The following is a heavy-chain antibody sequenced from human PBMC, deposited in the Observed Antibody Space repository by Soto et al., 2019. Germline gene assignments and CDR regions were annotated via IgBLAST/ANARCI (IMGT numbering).Heavy chain of an antibody. CDR2: ISSNGGST. D-gene: IGHD3-10*01. J-gene: IGHJ6*02. Sequence: GGSLRLYCPASRFTFRNYAMHWVRQAPGKGLEYESAISSNGGSTYYANSVKGRFTISRDNSKNTLYLQMGSLRAEDMGVYYCARVPMVRGVIIDYHYYYGMDVWGQGTTVTVSS. CDR1: RFTFRNYA. CDR3: ARVPMVRGVIIDYHYYYGMDV. V-gene: IGHV3-64*01.